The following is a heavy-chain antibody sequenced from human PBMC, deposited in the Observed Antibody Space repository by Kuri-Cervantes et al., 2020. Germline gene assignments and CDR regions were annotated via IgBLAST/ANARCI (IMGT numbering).Heavy chain of an antibody. CDR3: ARTTYDSSGYYYPHRTFSFDI. CDR1: GFTFSDYY. D-gene: IGHD3-22*01. Sequence: GESLKISCAGSGFTFSDYYMSWIRQAPGRGLEWVSYISSGATTIYYADSVKGRFTISRDNAKNSLYLQMNSLRAEDTAVYYCARTTYDSSGYYYPHRTFSFDIWGQGTMVTVSS. V-gene: IGHV3-11*01. CDR2: ISSGATTI. J-gene: IGHJ3*02.